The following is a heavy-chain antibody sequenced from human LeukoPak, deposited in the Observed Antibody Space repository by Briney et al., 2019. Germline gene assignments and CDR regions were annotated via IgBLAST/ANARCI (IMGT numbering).Heavy chain of an antibody. CDR3: TRDSFRGDYWFDP. J-gene: IGHJ5*02. Sequence: GRSLRLSCAVSGFTFSNAWMRWVRQAPGKVREWVGRIKSKTDGGTTDYAAAVKGRFTISSDDSKNTLYLQMNSLKSEDTAVYYCTRDSFRGDYWFDPWGHRTLVTV. CDR1: GFTFSNAW. CDR2: IKSKTDGGTT. D-gene: IGHD3-10*01. V-gene: IGHV3-15*01.